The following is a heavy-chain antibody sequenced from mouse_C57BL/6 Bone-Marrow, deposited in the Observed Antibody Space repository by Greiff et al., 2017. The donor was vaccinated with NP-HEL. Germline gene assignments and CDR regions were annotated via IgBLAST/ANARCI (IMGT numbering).Heavy chain of an antibody. V-gene: IGHV1-31*01. CDR2: IYPYNGVS. Sequence: EVNVVESGPELVKPGASVKISCKASGYSFTGYYMHWVKQSHGNILDWIGYIYPYNGVSSYNQKFKGKATLTVDKSSSTAYMELRSLTSEDSAVYYCARKETYYDFSWFAYWGQGTLVTVSA. D-gene: IGHD2-4*01. CDR1: GYSFTGYY. J-gene: IGHJ3*01. CDR3: ARKETYYDFSWFAY.